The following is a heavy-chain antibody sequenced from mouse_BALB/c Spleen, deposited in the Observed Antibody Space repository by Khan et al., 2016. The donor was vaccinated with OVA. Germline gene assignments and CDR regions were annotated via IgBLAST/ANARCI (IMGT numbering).Heavy chain of an antibody. J-gene: IGHJ3*01. Sequence: QMQLEESGAELARPSPSLKLSCKVSGYTFTDYYIHWVKQRTGKGLEWIGEIKPGSGTSYNNEQYSRKTRITANNNSNTAFEILSRLTYDDSAVYCCRRECAAWVDSWGQGTLVTVSA. CDR1: GYTFTDYY. CDR3: RRECAAWVDS. V-gene: IGHV1-77*01. CDR2: IKPGSGTS. D-gene: IGHD6-1*01.